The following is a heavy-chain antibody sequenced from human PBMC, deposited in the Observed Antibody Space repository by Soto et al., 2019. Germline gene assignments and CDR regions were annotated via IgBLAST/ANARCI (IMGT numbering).Heavy chain of an antibody. V-gene: IGHV3-33*01. CDR1: GFTFSSYG. CDR3: ARDRGGCSGGSCYLAYYGMDV. D-gene: IGHD2-15*01. CDR2: IWDDGSNK. Sequence: QVQLVESGGGVVQPGGSLRLSCAASGFTFSSYGMHWVRQAPGKGLEWVAVIWDDGSNKYYADSVKGRFTISRDNSKNTLCLQMNTLRAEDTAVYYCARDRGGCSGGSCYLAYYGMDVWGPGTTVTVSS. J-gene: IGHJ6*02.